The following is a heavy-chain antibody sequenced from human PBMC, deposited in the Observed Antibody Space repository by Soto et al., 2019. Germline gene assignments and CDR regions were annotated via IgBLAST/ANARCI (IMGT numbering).Heavy chain of an antibody. J-gene: IGHJ3*02. CDR1: GGSINSGDYY. V-gene: IGHV4-30-4*01. D-gene: IGHD3-22*01. Sequence: QVQLQESGPGLVKPSQTLSLTCTVSGGSINSGDYYWSWIRQPPGKGLEWIGYIYYSGSTYYNPSLMSRITISVDTSKNQFSLKLRSVTAADTAVYYCGRDWDYSDSTGYYHDVFDIWGQVTMGTVSS. CDR2: IYYSGST. CDR3: GRDWDYSDSTGYYHDVFDI.